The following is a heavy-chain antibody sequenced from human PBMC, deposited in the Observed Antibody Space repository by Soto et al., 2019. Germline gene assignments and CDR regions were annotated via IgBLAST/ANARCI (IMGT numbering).Heavy chain of an antibody. CDR3: ATPSGLLGQYSALPDN. V-gene: IGHV1-69*08. CDR2: IIPMFGST. J-gene: IGHJ4*02. Sequence: SVKVSCKASGGTFSHSTVAWERQAPGHRPEWMGMIIPMFGSTNSAQKFRDRVTFSADTYTNTAYMELSSLRSEDTAVYYCATPSGLLGQYSALPDNWGQGTLVTVSS. D-gene: IGHD5-12*01. CDR1: GGTFSHST.